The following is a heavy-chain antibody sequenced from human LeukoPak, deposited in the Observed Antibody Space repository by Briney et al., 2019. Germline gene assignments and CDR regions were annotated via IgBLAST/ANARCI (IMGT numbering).Heavy chain of an antibody. CDR2: IYTSGST. Sequence: SETLSLTCTVSGGSISSGSYYWSWIRQPAGKGLEWIGRIYTSGSTNYNPSLKSRVTISVDTSKNQFSLKLSSVTAADTAVYYCASEEYGIDYWGQGTLVTVSS. J-gene: IGHJ4*02. V-gene: IGHV4-61*02. D-gene: IGHD2/OR15-2a*01. CDR1: GGSISSGSYY. CDR3: ASEEYGIDY.